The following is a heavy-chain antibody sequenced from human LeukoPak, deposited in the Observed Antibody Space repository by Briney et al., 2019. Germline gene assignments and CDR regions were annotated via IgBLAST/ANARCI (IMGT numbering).Heavy chain of an antibody. D-gene: IGHD4-11*01. CDR1: GFAFSTYS. Sequence: GGSLRLSCAASGFAFSTYSMNWVRQAPGKGLEWISYITSSSSTIYYADSVKGRFTISRDNAKNSLYLQINSLRDEDTAVYYCARILTTGTTEDYWGQGTLVTVSS. CDR2: ITSSSSTI. CDR3: ARILTTGTTEDY. J-gene: IGHJ4*02. V-gene: IGHV3-48*02.